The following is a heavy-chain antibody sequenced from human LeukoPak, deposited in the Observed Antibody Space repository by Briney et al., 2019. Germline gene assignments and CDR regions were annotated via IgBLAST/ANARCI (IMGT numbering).Heavy chain of an antibody. J-gene: IGHJ5*02. CDR3: ATASQLGSYNWFDP. CDR1: GASLTDYY. Sequence: SETLSLTCAVYGASLTDYYWSWIRQPPGKGLEWIGEIDHIGVTKYNPSLKGRVTISRDTSKNQCSLDLTSVTAADTAVYYCATASQLGSYNWFDPWGQGTLVTVSS. CDR2: IDHIGVT. D-gene: IGHD6-6*01. V-gene: IGHV4-34*01.